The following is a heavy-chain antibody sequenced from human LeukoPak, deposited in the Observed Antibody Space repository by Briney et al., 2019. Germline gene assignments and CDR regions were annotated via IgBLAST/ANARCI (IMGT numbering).Heavy chain of an antibody. V-gene: IGHV4-61*03. CDR2: IYYSGST. D-gene: IGHD3-22*01. Sequence: PSQTLSLTCTVSGDSINSNNYYWSWIRQPPGKGLGWIGYIYYSGSTNYNPSLKSRVTISVDTSKNHFSLKLSSVTVADTAVYYCARDVYYHDSSHSRAFDIWGQGTMVTVSS. J-gene: IGHJ3*02. CDR1: GDSINSNNYY. CDR3: ARDVYYHDSSHSRAFDI.